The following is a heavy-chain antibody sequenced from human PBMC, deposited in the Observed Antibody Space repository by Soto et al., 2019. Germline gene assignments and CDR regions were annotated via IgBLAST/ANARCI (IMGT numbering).Heavy chain of an antibody. J-gene: IGHJ6*02. CDR2: IIPIFGTA. V-gene: IGHV1-69*13. CDR3: ARGLYCFGGSCNYYYGMDF. Sequence: GASVKVSCKASGGTFGSYAISWGRQAPGQGLEWMGGIIPIFGTANYAQKFQGRVTITADESTSTAYMELSSLRSEDTAVYYCARGLYCFGGSCNYYYGMDFWGQGTSVTVSS. D-gene: IGHD2-15*01. CDR1: GGTFGSYA.